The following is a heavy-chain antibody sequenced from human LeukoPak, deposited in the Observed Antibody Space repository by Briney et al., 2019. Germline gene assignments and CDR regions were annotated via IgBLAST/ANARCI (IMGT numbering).Heavy chain of an antibody. CDR3: AKDEVGRYCSSTSCYSRFDY. J-gene: IGHJ4*02. CDR2: ISFAGNGE. Sequence: GGSLRLSCAASGFTFSNYAMHWVRQAPGKGLEWVAVISFAGNGEFYADSVKGRFAISRDNSKNTLYPQMNSLRTEDTAMYYCAKDEVGRYCSSTSCYSRFDYWGQGTLVTVSS. V-gene: IGHV3-30*18. CDR1: GFTFSNYA. D-gene: IGHD2-2*02.